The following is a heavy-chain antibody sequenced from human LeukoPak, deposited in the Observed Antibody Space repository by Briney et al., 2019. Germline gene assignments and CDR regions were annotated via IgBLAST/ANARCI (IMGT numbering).Heavy chain of an antibody. CDR3: ARGGPLLTNWARELSPFDY. J-gene: IGHJ4*02. Sequence: KASETLSLTCTVSGGSISSSSYYWGWIRQPPGKGLEWIGEINHSGSTNYNPSLKSRVTISVDTSKNQFSLKLSSVTAADTAVYYCARGGPLLTNWARELSPFDYWGQGTLVTVSS. CDR1: GGSISSSSYY. D-gene: IGHD1-1*01. V-gene: IGHV4-39*07. CDR2: INHSGST.